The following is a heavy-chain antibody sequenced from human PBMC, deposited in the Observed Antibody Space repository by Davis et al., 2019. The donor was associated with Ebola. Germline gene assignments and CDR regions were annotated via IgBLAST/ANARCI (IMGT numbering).Heavy chain of an antibody. Sequence: GESLKISCVASGFSFTTCATNWVRQAPGKGLEWVAGLGSSGRDPHYADSVRGRYTISRDNSENTLYLQMNSLRAEDTAVYYCDGADYWGQGTLVTVSS. J-gene: IGHJ4*02. D-gene: IGHD1-26*01. CDR3: DGADY. CDR1: GFSFTTCA. V-gene: IGHV3-23*01. CDR2: LGSSGRDP.